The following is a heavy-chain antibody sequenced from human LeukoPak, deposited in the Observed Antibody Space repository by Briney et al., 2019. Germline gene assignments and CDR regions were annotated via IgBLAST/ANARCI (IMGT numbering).Heavy chain of an antibody. V-gene: IGHV3-11*05. CDR1: GFTFSDHY. D-gene: IGHD3-10*01. Sequence: GGSLRLSCAASGFTFSDHYMNWVRQAPGEGLEWVSYISSSSDYTNYADSVKGRFTISRDNARNSLYLQMNSLRAEDTAVYYCARDDGYGSGSRDSFDIWGQGTMVTVSS. CDR3: ARDDGYGSGSRDSFDI. CDR2: ISSSSDYT. J-gene: IGHJ3*02.